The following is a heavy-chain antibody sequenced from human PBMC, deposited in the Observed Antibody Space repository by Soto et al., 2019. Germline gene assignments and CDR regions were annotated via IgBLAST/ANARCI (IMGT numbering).Heavy chain of an antibody. Sequence: QVQLQESGPGLVKPSQTLSLTCTVSGGSISSGDYYWSWIRQPPGKGLEWIGYIYYSGSTYYNPSLTSRVTITVDTSKNQFSLKLSSVTAAATAVYYCAREGHLGSTYGMDVWGQGTTVTVSS. CDR2: IYYSGST. V-gene: IGHV4-30-4*01. J-gene: IGHJ6*02. CDR3: AREGHLGSTYGMDV. CDR1: GGSISSGDYY.